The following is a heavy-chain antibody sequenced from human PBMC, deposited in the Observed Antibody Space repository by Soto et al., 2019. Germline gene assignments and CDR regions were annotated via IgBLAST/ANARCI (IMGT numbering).Heavy chain of an antibody. J-gene: IGHJ6*02. D-gene: IGHD4-4*01. CDR1: GGTFSGYA. Sequence: QVQLVQSGAEVKKPGSSVKVSCKASGGTFSGYAISWVRQAPGQGLEWMGGIIPIFGTANYAQKFQGRVTITADESTSTAYMELSSLRSEDTAVYYCARDQDYSNYGALGYYYYGMDVWGQGTTVTVSS. CDR2: IIPIFGTA. V-gene: IGHV1-69*01. CDR3: ARDQDYSNYGALGYYYYGMDV.